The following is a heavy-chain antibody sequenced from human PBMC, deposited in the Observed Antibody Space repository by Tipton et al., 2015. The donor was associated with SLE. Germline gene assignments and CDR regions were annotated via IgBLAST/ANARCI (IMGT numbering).Heavy chain of an antibody. CDR3: ARVTHIYYSYYMDV. J-gene: IGHJ6*03. V-gene: IGHV4-59*01. CDR2: VHYSGST. CDR1: AGSISGYF. Sequence: LSLTCTVSAGSISGYFWSWIRQPPGKGLEWIGYVHYSGSTNSNPSLKSRVTMSVDTSKNQFSLKLGSVTAADTAVYYCARVTHIYYSYYMDVWGKGTTVTVSS.